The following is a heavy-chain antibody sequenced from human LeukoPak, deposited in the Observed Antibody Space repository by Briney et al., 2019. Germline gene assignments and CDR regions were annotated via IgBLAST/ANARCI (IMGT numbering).Heavy chain of an antibody. D-gene: IGHD1-14*01. CDR3: ARDPAGHGRYFDY. CDR1: GGSSSNYF. Sequence: PSETLSLTCTVSGGSSSNYFCTWLRQSAGAGLECIWRIHTSGTTSYNPSLKSRVSMSVDTSKNEFSLRLNSVTAADTAVYYCARDPAGHGRYFDYWGQGALVTVSS. J-gene: IGHJ4*02. CDR2: IHTSGTT. V-gene: IGHV4-4*07.